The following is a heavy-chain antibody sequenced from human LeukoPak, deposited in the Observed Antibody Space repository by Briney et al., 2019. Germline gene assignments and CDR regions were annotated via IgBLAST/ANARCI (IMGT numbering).Heavy chain of an antibody. CDR2: IWNDGKNK. CDR3: ARDLDRGIFDY. V-gene: IGHV3-33*01. CDR1: GFAFSTYG. Sequence: GGSLRLSCTASGFAFSTYGMNWVRQAPGKGLEWVAVIWNDGKNKYYADSVKGRFTISRDNSMNTLHLQMDSLRADDTAVYYCARDLDRGIFDYWGQGTLVTVFS. D-gene: IGHD3-10*01. J-gene: IGHJ4*02.